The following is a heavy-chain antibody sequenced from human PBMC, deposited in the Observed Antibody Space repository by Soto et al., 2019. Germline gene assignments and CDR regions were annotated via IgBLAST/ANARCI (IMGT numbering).Heavy chain of an antibody. CDR3: ARVAITDKYYDILTGYYKYYGMDV. V-gene: IGHV1-69*13. J-gene: IGHJ6*02. Sequence: SVKVSCKASGGTFSSYAISWVRQAPGQGLEWMGGIIPIFGTANYAQKFQGRVTITADESTSTAYMELSSLRSEDTAVYYCARVAITDKYYDILTGYYKYYGMDVWGQGTTVTVSS. CDR1: GGTFSSYA. CDR2: IIPIFGTA. D-gene: IGHD3-9*01.